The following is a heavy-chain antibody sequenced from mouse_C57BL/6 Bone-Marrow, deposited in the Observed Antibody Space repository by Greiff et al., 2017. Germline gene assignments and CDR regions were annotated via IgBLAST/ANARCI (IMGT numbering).Heavy chain of an antibody. CDR3: ARGGDY. CDR2: IYPGSGST. J-gene: IGHJ2*01. V-gene: IGHV1-55*01. CDR1: GYTFTSYW. Sequence: QVQLQQPGAELVKPGASVKMSCKASGYTFTSYWITGVKQRPGQGLEWIGDIYPGSGSTNYNEKFKSKATLTVDTSSSAAYMQLSSLTSKDSAVYYCARGGDYWGQGTTLTVSS.